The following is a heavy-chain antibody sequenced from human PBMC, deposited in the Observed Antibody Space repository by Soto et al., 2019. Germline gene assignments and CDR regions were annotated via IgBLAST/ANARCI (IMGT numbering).Heavy chain of an antibody. J-gene: IGHJ4*02. CDR3: AKDSYDILTGQKRYFDS. CDR2: ISWDGGIT. CDR1: GFTFNAYT. D-gene: IGHD3-9*01. V-gene: IGHV3-43*01. Sequence: GGSRRLACAASGFTFNAYTMHWVRQAPGKGLEWVSLISWDGGITYYGDSVRGRFTVPRDNSDNSLYLQMTSLRSDDTAFYYCAKDSYDILTGQKRYFDSWGQGT.